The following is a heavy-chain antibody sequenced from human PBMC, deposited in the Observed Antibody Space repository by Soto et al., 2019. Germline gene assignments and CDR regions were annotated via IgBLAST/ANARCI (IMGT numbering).Heavy chain of an antibody. J-gene: IGHJ4*02. Sequence: EGQVVESGGGLVQPGGSLRLSCAASGFTFSSYWMNWVRQAPGKGLVWVSLINPDGRTTTYADSVKGGFTISRDNAKNTVYLQMNSLRADDTAVYYCARDLRGSPHDWGQGTLVTVSS. CDR3: ARDLRGSPHD. CDR2: INPDGRTT. CDR1: GFTFSSYW. D-gene: IGHD1-26*01. V-gene: IGHV3-74*01.